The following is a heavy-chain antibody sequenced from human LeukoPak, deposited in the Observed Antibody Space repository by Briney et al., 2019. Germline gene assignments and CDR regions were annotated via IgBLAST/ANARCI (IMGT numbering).Heavy chain of an antibody. J-gene: IGHJ4*02. Sequence: GGSLRLSCAASGFTFSSYGMHWVRQAPGQGLKWVAVMSYDGSNKYYADSVKGRFTISRANSKNTLYLQMNSLRAEDTAVYYCAKGQLRYCSGGSCYAPDDYWGQGALVTVSS. D-gene: IGHD2-15*01. V-gene: IGHV3-30*18. CDR2: MSYDGSNK. CDR1: GFTFSSYG. CDR3: AKGQLRYCSGGSCYAPDDY.